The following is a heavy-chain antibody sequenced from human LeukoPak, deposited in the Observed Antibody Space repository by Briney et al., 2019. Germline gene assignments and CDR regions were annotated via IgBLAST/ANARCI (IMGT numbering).Heavy chain of an antibody. D-gene: IGHD1-26*01. CDR2: INPSGGST. J-gene: IGHJ4*02. CDR1: GYTFTSYY. Sequence: ASVKVSCKASGYTFTSYYVHWVRQAPGQGLEWMGIINPSGGSTSYAQKFQGRVTMTRDTSTSTVYMELSSLRSEDTAVYYCAREAVGAHRFDYWGQGTLVTVSS. CDR3: AREAVGAHRFDY. V-gene: IGHV1-46*01.